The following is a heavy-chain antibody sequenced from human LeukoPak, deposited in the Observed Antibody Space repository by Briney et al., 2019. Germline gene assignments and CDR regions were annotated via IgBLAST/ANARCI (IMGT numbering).Heavy chain of an antibody. CDR3: ARDEDGHNYLGYYYGMDV. CDR2: IKQDGSEK. Sequence: GGSLRLSCAASGFTFSSYWMSWVRQAPGKGLEWVANIKQDGSEKYYVDSVKGRFTISRDNAKNSLYLQMNSLRAEDTAVYYCARDEDGHNYLGYYYGMDVWGQGTTVTVSS. J-gene: IGHJ6*02. CDR1: GFTFSSYW. D-gene: IGHD3-16*01. V-gene: IGHV3-7*01.